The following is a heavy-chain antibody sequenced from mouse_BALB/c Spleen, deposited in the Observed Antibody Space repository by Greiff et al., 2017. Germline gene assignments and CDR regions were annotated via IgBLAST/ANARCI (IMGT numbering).Heavy chain of an antibody. CDR1: GFSLTGYG. CDR2: IWGDGST. Sequence: VKVVESGPGLVAPSQSLSITCTVSGFSLTGYGVNWVRQPPGKGLEWLGMIWGDGSTDYNSALKSRLSISKDNSKSQVFLKMNSLQTDDTARYYCARGGYYLYYAMDYWGQGTSVTVSS. D-gene: IGHD2-3*01. CDR3: ARGGYYLYYAMDY. J-gene: IGHJ4*01. V-gene: IGHV2-6-7*01.